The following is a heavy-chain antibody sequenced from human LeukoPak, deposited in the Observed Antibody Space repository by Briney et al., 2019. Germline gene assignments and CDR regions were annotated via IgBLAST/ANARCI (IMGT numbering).Heavy chain of an antibody. CDR1: GGSISSYY. CDR3: ARTAPDAIAARQRFDY. CDR2: IYYSGST. Sequence: SETLSLTCTVNVSGGSISSYYWSWIRQPPGKGLEWIGSIYYSGSTYYNPSLKSRVTISVDTSKNQFSLKLSSVTAADTAVYYCARTAPDAIAARQRFDYWGQGTLVTVSS. J-gene: IGHJ4*02. D-gene: IGHD6-6*01. V-gene: IGHV4-59*05.